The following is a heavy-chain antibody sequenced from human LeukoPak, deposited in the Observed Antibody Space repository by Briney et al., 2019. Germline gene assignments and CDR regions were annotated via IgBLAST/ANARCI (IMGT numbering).Heavy chain of an antibody. V-gene: IGHV4-39*02. Sequence: PSETLSLTCTVSGGSISSSSYYWGWIRQPPGKGLEWIGSIYYSGSTYYNPSLKSRVTISVDTSKNQFSLKLSSVTAADTAVYYCAREFGDSKQQLGSNDYWGQGTLVTVSS. J-gene: IGHJ4*02. CDR1: GGSISSSSYY. CDR2: IYYSGST. D-gene: IGHD6-13*01. CDR3: AREFGDSKQQLGSNDY.